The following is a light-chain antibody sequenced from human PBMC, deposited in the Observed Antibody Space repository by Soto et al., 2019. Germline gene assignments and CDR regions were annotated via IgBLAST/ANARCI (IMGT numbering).Light chain of an antibody. V-gene: IGKV1-5*01. J-gene: IGKJ5*01. Sequence: DIQKTPSPSTLYVSVGDTVTVTCRASQSVTGWLAWYQQKPGEAPKLLIYDASALPRGVPSRFSGSGSGTDFTFTINSLQPEDIGTYYCQHYNSFPITFGQGTRLEIK. CDR2: DAS. CDR1: QSVTGW. CDR3: QHYNSFPIT.